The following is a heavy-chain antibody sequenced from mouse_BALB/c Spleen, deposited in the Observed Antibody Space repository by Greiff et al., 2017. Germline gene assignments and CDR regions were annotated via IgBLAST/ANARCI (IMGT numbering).Heavy chain of an antibody. Sequence: VMLVESGPGLVAPSQSLSITCTVSGFSLTGYGVNWVRQPPGKGLEWLGMIWGDGSTDYNSALKSRLSISKDNSKSQVFLKMNSLQTDDTARYYCARDRDYGSSYYAMDYWGQGTSVTVSS. CDR3: ARDRDYGSSYYAMDY. CDR2: IWGDGST. V-gene: IGHV2-6-7*01. J-gene: IGHJ4*01. D-gene: IGHD1-1*01. CDR1: GFSLTGYG.